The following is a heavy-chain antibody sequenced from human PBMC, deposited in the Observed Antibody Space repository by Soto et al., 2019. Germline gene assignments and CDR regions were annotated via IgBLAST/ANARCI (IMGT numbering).Heavy chain of an antibody. Sequence: SETLSLTCAVSSGSIGSSNWWSWVRQPPGKGLEWIGEIYHSGSTNYNPSLKGRVTISVDKSKNQFSLKLSSVTAADTAVYYCARAELRFLEWLLPRHYYMDVWGKGTTVTVSS. V-gene: IGHV4-4*02. CDR2: IYHSGST. J-gene: IGHJ6*03. D-gene: IGHD3-3*01. CDR3: ARAELRFLEWLLPRHYYMDV. CDR1: SGSIGSSNW.